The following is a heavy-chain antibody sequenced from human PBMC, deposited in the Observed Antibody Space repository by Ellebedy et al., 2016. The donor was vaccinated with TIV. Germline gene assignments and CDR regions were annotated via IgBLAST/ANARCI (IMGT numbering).Heavy chain of an antibody. D-gene: IGHD6-13*01. J-gene: IGHJ5*02. CDR3: VLVASGTYWFDP. Sequence: AASVKVSCKASGSTFSGYYLHWVRQAPGHGLEWMGWMNPKSGTTKSAQKFQDWVTMTRDTSISPAYMELNRLTSDATALYYCVLVASGTYWFDPWGQGTLVTVSS. CDR2: MNPKSGTT. CDR1: GSTFSGYY. V-gene: IGHV1-2*04.